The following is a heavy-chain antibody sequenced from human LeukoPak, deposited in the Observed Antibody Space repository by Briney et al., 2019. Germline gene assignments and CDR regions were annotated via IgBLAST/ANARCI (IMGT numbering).Heavy chain of an antibody. CDR1: GFTFSSYG. J-gene: IGHJ4*02. CDR2: ISSDGSDK. CDR3: AKDVYDSGAYYYDY. D-gene: IGHD3-22*01. V-gene: IGHV3-30*18. Sequence: PGGSLRLSCAASGFTFSSYGMHWVRQAPGQGLEWVAVISSDGSDKQYADSVKGRFSISRDNSKNTVSLQMNTLRTEDTAMYYCAKDVYDSGAYYYDYWGQGTLVTVSS.